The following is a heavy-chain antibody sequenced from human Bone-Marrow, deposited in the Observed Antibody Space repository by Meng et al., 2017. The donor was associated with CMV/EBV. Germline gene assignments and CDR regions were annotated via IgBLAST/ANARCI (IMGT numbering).Heavy chain of an antibody. CDR2: ITTSGGT. Sequence: LTFIVSGGSMSGHHWGWIRQPAGKGLEWLGRITTSGGTDYNPSLKSRVTVSIDTSKNQFSLILSSVTAADTAVYYCARESSGFPLDYWGQGTLVTVSS. V-gene: IGHV4-4*07. D-gene: IGHD3-22*01. CDR3: ARESSGFPLDY. J-gene: IGHJ4*02. CDR1: GGSMSGHH.